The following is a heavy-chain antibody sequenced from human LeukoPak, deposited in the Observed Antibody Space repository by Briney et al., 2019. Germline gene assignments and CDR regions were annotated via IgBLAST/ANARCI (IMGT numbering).Heavy chain of an antibody. CDR2: INHTGTT. D-gene: IGHD1/OR15-1a*01. Sequence: PSETLSLTCTVSGGSISSSYYYWNWIRQSPGKGLEWIGEINHTGTTNYNPSLKSRFTISVDTSKNQFSLKLTSVTAADTAVYYCARGAADRNNYYYYIDVWGKGTTVTVSS. J-gene: IGHJ6*03. V-gene: IGHV4-39*07. CDR1: GGSISSSYYY. CDR3: ARGAADRNNYYYYIDV.